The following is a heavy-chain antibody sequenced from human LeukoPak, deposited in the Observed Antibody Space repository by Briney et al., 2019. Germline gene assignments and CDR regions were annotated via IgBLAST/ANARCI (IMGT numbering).Heavy chain of an antibody. J-gene: IGHJ4*02. D-gene: IGHD6-19*01. CDR3: ARDPYSSGRFDY. CDR1: GGTFISYA. CDR2: IIPIFGTA. V-gene: IGHV1-69*05. Sequence: ASVKVSCKASGGTFISYAISWVRQAPGQGLEWMGRIIPIFGTANYAQKFQGRVTITTDESTSTAYMELSSLRSEDTAVYYCARDPYSSGRFDYWGQGTLVTVSS.